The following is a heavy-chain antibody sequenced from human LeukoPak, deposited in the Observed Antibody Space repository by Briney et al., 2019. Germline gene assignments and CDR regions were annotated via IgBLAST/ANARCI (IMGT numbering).Heavy chain of an antibody. CDR2: IIPIFGTA. J-gene: IGHJ4*02. D-gene: IGHD3-22*01. CDR3: AREFGGYYYDSSGWFDY. Sequence: SVKVSCKASGGTFSSYAISWVRQAPGQGLEWMGGIIPIFGTANYAQKFQGRVTITADESTSTAYVELSSLRSEDTAVYYCAREFGGYYYDSSGWFDYWGQGTLVTVSS. V-gene: IGHV1-69*01. CDR1: GGTFSSYA.